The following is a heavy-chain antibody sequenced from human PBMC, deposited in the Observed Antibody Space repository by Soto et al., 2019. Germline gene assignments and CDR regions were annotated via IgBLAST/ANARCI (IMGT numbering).Heavy chain of an antibody. D-gene: IGHD3-16*01. J-gene: IGHJ4*02. Sequence: EVPLLESGGGLVQPGGSLRLSCAASGFTFSSYAMSWVRQAPGKGLEWVSAISGSGGSTYYADSVKGRFTISRDNSKNTLYLQMNSLRAEDTAVYYCAKDVWESGLNFDYWGQGTLVTVSS. CDR1: GFTFSSYA. CDR3: AKDVWESGLNFDY. V-gene: IGHV3-23*01. CDR2: ISGSGGST.